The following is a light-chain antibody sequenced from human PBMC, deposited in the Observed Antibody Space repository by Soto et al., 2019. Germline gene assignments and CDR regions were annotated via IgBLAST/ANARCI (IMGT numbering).Light chain of an antibody. CDR2: GAS. CDR3: QQRSNWPPIT. V-gene: IGKV3-11*01. J-gene: IGKJ5*01. CDR1: QSVSSN. Sequence: EVVLTQSPATLSLSPGERATLSCRASQSVSSNLAWYQQKPGQAPRLLIYGASTRATGIPARFSGSGFGTDFTLTISSLEPEDAAVYYCQQRSNWPPITFGQGTRLEI.